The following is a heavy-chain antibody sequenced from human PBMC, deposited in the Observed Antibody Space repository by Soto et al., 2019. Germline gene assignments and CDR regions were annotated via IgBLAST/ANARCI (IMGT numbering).Heavy chain of an antibody. CDR2: IYYSGST. V-gene: IGHV4-59*01. D-gene: IGHD2-2*01. CDR3: AREGCSSTSCDARYSCYGMDV. Sequence: SETLSLTCTVSGGSISSYYWSWIRQPPGKGLEWIGYIYYSGSTNYNPSLKSRVTISVDTSKNQFSLKLSSVTAADTAVYYCAREGCSSTSCDARYSCYGMDVWGQGTTVTV. CDR1: GGSISSYY. J-gene: IGHJ6*02.